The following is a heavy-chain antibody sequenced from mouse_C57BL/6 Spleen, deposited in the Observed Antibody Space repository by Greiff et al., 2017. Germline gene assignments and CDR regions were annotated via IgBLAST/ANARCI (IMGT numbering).Heavy chain of an antibody. Sequence: QVQLQQPGAELVMPGASVKLSCKASGSTFTSYWMHWVQQRPGPGLEWIGEIAPSASYTNYNQKCKGKSTLTVDKSSSTAYMQLSSLTSEDSAVYYWARRDDGYGWFAYWGQGTLVTVSA. CDR2: IAPSASYT. CDR1: GSTFTSYW. D-gene: IGHD2-3*01. V-gene: IGHV1-69*01. CDR3: ARRDDGYGWFAY. J-gene: IGHJ3*01.